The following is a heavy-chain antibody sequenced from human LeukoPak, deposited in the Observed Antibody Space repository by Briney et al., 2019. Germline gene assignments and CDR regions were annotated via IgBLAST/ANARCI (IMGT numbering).Heavy chain of an antibody. CDR3: ARAKEYQLLGFDY. V-gene: IGHV4-59*01. CDR1: GGSISSYY. J-gene: IGHJ4*02. D-gene: IGHD2-2*01. CDR2: IYYSGST. Sequence: PSETLSLTCTVSGGSISSYYWSWIRQPPGKGLEWIGYIYYSGSTNYNPSLKSRVTISVDTSKNQFSLKLSSVTAADTAVYYCARAKEYQLLGFDYWGQGTLVTVSS.